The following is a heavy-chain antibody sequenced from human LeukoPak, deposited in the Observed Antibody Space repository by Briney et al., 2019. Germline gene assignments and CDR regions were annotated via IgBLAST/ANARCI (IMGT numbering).Heavy chain of an antibody. Sequence: ASVKVSCKASGYTFTSYGISWVRQAPGQGLEWMGWISAYNGNTNYAQKLQGRVTMTTDTSTSTAYMELRSLRADDTAVYYCARVPSSTSCPDYWGQGTLVTVSS. V-gene: IGHV1-18*01. CDR1: GYTFTSYG. CDR3: ARVPSSTSCPDY. CDR2: ISAYNGNT. D-gene: IGHD2-2*01. J-gene: IGHJ4*02.